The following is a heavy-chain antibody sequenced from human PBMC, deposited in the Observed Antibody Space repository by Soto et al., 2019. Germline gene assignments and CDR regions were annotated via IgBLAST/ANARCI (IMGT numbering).Heavy chain of an antibody. CDR3: ARDRRRYSNYGSGYYYYGMDV. D-gene: IGHD4-4*01. Sequence: GGSLRLSCAASGFTFSSYGMHWVRQAPGKGLEWVAVIWYDGSNKYYADSVKGRFTISRDNSKNTLYLQMNSLRAEDTAVYYCARDRRRYSNYGSGYYYYGMDVWGQGTTVTVSS. V-gene: IGHV3-33*01. CDR1: GFTFSSYG. J-gene: IGHJ6*02. CDR2: IWYDGSNK.